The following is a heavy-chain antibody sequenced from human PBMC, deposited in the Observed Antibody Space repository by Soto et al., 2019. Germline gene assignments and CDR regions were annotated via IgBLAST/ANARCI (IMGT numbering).Heavy chain of an antibody. Sequence: EVQLLDSGGGSVQPGGSLRLSCAASGFTFSSYAMRWVRQAPGKGLQWVSAISGSGGSTYYAYSVKGRFTISRDNSKNTLYLQMNSLRAEDTAVYFCARGYCSGDTCYHIDYWGQGTLVTVSS. V-gene: IGHV3-23*01. CDR3: ARGYCSGDTCYHIDY. CDR2: ISGSGGST. CDR1: GFTFSSYA. J-gene: IGHJ4*02. D-gene: IGHD2-15*01.